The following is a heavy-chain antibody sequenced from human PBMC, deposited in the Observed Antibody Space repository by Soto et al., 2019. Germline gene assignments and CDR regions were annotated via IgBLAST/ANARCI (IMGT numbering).Heavy chain of an antibody. Sequence: ASVKVSCKASGYKFTTYFIHWVRQAPGQGLEWMGMIHPSGDTGYAQKFRGRVTMTIDTSTTTAYMELRNLTSEDTAVYFSVRGYCTTSRCSGDFQFCGQGTLASVFS. CDR1: GYKFTTYF. J-gene: IGHJ1*01. CDR2: IHPSGDT. V-gene: IGHV1-46*01. CDR3: VRGYCTTSRCSGDFQF. D-gene: IGHD2-15*01.